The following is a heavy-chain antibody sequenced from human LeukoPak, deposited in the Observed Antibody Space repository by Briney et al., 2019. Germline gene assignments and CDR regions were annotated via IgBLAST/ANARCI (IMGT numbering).Heavy chain of an antibody. Sequence: SGGSLRLSCAASGFTFSNYSMNWIRQAPGKGLEWVSYISSSSSPIYYADSVKGRFTISRDNAKNSLYLQMNSLRAEDTAVCYCSRDRYESYWGQGTLVTVSS. D-gene: IGHD3-9*01. CDR1: GFTFSNYS. CDR3: SRDRYESY. J-gene: IGHJ4*02. CDR2: ISSSSSPI. V-gene: IGHV3-48*01.